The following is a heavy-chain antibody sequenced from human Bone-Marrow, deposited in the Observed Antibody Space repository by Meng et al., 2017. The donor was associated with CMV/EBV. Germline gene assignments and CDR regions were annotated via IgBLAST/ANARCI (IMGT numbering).Heavy chain of an antibody. CDR2: IRNRANSHAT. D-gene: IGHD3-22*01. V-gene: IGHV3-73*01. J-gene: IGHJ4*02. CDR1: GFTFSDAG. Sequence: GESLKISCSASGFTFSDAGLHWVRQASGRGLEWIGHIRNRANSHATAYVASVKGRFTISRDDSKNTMYLHMSSLKTDDTAVYYCSRGDSNGPLYWGPGTLVTVSS. CDR3: SRGDSNGPLY.